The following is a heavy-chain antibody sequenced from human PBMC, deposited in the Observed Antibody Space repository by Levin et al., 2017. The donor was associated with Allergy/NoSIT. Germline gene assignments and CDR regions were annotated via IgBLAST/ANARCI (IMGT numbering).Heavy chain of an antibody. J-gene: IGHJ2*01. CDR1: GFSLRFGAVG. CDR3: AHTEGDSYYDVLTGYYPNWYFDL. V-gene: IGHV2-5*02. CDR2: IYWDDEK. D-gene: IGHD3-9*01. Sequence: SGPTLVKPTQTLTLTCTFSGFSLRFGAVGVGWIRQSPGKALEWLALIYWDDEKRYSPSLRSRLTVTKDTSENQVVLTMTNMDPVDTGTYYCAHTEGDSYYDVLTGYYPNWYFDLWGRGTLVTVSS.